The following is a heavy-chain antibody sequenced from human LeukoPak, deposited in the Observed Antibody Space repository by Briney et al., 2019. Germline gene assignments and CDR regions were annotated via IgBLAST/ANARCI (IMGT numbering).Heavy chain of an antibody. J-gene: IGHJ1*01. CDR1: GGSFGGYY. CDR2: IYHSGST. D-gene: IGHD6-13*01. Sequence: SETLSLTCAVYGGSFGGYYWSWIRQPPGKGLEWIGEIYHSGSTNYNPSLKSRVTISVDTSKNQFSLKLSSVTAADTAVYYCARPRSSSWTFQHWGQGTLVTVSS. CDR3: ARPRSSSWTFQH. V-gene: IGHV4-34*01.